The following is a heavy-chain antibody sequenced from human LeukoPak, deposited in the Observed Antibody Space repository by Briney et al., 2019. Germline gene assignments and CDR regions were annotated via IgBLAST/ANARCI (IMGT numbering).Heavy chain of an antibody. CDR2: IYYTGST. D-gene: IGHD3-22*01. CDR1: GGSMSSYY. V-gene: IGHV4-59*01. J-gene: IGHJ3*02. CDR3: ARDYTMTHAFDI. Sequence: PWETLSLTCTVSGGSMSSYYWSWIRQPPGKGLEWIGYIYYTGSTNYNPSLKSRVTISVDTPKNQFSPKLSSVTAADTALYYCARDYTMTHAFDIWGQGTLVTVSS.